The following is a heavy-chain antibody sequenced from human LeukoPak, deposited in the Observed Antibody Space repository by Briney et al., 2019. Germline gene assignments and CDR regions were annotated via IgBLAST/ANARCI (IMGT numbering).Heavy chain of an antibody. Sequence: GGSLRLSCEASGFTFSNYAMSWVRQAPGKGLEWVSTINTSGGSTYYVDSVKGRFTISRDNSKNTHYLQMSSLRVEDTALYYCVKYSSAWYNDFWGQGTLVTVSS. J-gene: IGHJ4*02. CDR2: INTSGGST. D-gene: IGHD6-19*01. CDR1: GFTFSNYA. CDR3: VKYSSAWYNDF. V-gene: IGHV3-23*01.